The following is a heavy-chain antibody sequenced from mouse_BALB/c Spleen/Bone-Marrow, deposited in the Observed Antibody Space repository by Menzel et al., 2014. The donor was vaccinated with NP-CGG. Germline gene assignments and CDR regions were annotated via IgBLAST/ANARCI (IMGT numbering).Heavy chain of an antibody. CDR1: GYTFTDYW. CDR2: IDTSDSFT. CDR3: VRREGNDAMEY. J-gene: IGHJ4*01. V-gene: IGHV1-69*01. Sequence: VQLQQSGAELVMPGASVKMSCKASGYTFTDYWMHWVKQRPGQGLEWIGTIDTSDSFTIYNQNFKGKATLTVDESSTTDYKEVNSLTSEDSADYYCVRREGNDAMEYRGQGTPIAVSS.